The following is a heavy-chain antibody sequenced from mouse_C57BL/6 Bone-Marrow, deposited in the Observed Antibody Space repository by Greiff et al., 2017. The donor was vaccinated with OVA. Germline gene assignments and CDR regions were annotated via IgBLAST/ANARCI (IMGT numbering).Heavy chain of an antibody. V-gene: IGHV5-4*03. Sequence: EVMLVESGGGLVKPGGSLKLSCAASGFTFSSYAMSWVRQTPEKRLEWVATISDGGSYTYYPDNVKGRFTISRDNAKNKLYLQMSHLKSEDTARDYCARAPIYDGDNDYWGQGTTLTVSS. CDR1: GFTFSSYA. CDR3: ARAPIYDGDNDY. J-gene: IGHJ2*01. D-gene: IGHD2-3*01. CDR2: ISDGGSYT.